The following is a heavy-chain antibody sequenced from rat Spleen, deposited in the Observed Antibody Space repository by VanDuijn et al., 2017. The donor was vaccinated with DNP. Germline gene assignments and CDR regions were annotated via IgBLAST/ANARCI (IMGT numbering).Heavy chain of an antibody. D-gene: IGHD1-3*01. CDR1: GFSLTSYN. CDR3: ARNYGSYAMDA. V-gene: IGHV2-30*01. CDR2: IWTGGIT. Sequence: QVQLKESGPGLVQPSQTLSLTCTVPGFSLTSYNVHWFRQPTGNGLEWMGIIWTGGITDYNSALKSRLSISRDTSKSQVFLKMNRLQTEDIATYYCARNYGSYAMDAWGQGTSVTVSS. J-gene: IGHJ4*01.